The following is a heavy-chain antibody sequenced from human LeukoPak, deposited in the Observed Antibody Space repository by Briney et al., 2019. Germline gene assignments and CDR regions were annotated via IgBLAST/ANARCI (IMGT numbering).Heavy chain of an antibody. CDR2: ISGSGGST. CDR3: AKNRDGYKTHYYYYYMDV. J-gene: IGHJ6*03. D-gene: IGHD5-24*01. CDR1: GFTFSSHG. V-gene: IGHV3-23*01. Sequence: PGGSLRLSCAASGFTFSSHGMSWVRQAPGKGLEWVSAISGSGGSTYYADSVKGRFTISRDNSRNTLYLQMNSLRAEDTAVYYCAKNRDGYKTHYYYYYMDVWGKGTTVTISS.